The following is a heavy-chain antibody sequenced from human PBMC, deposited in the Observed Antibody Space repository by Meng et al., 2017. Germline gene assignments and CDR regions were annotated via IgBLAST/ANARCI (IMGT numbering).Heavy chain of an antibody. CDR1: GFTFSSYW. V-gene: IGHV3-7*01. CDR3: ARGEMATPEHY. Sequence: GESLKISCAVSGFTFSSYWMSWVRQAPGKGLEWVANIKQDGSEKYYVDSVKGRFTISRDNAKNSLYLQMNSLRAEDTAVYYCARGEMATPEHYWGHGNLVHVYS. J-gene: IGHJ4*01. D-gene: IGHD5-24*01. CDR2: IKQDGSEK.